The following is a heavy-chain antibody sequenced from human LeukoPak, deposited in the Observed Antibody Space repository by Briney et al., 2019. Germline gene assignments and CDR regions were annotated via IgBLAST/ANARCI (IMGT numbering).Heavy chain of an antibody. CDR2: ISGSGGRT. CDR3: AKGYSSGDSFFEH. J-gene: IGHJ4*02. D-gene: IGHD6-19*01. V-gene: IGHV3-23*01. CDR1: GFTFSSYA. Sequence: PSGGSLGLSCAASGFTFSSYAMSWVRQAPGKGLEWVSSISGSGGRTYYADSVKGRFTISRDNPRNTLYLQMNSLRAEDTAVYYCAKGYSSGDSFFEHWGQGTLVTVSS.